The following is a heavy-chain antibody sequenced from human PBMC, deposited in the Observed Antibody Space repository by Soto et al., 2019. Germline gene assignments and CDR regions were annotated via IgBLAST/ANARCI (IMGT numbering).Heavy chain of an antibody. J-gene: IGHJ3*02. Sequence: GGSLRLPCAASGFTFSSYGMHWVRQAPGKGLEWVAVIWYDGSNKYYADSVKGRFTISRDNSKNTLYLQMNSLRAEDTAVYYCARDKGAFDIWGQGTMVTVSS. CDR1: GFTFSSYG. CDR2: IWYDGSNK. V-gene: IGHV3-33*01. CDR3: ARDKGAFDI.